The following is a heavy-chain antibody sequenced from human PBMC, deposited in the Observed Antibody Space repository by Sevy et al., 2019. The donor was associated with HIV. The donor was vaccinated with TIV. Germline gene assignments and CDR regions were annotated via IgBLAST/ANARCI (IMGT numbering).Heavy chain of an antibody. CDR1: GYTFTSYA. J-gene: IGHJ5*02. CDR2: INAGNGNT. CDR3: ARAYILTGSKGANWFDP. Sequence: ASVKVSCKASGYTFTSYAMHWVRQAPGQRLEWMGWINAGNGNTKYSQKFQGRVTITRDTSASTAYMELSSLRSEDTAVYYGARAYILTGSKGANWFDPWGQGTLVTVSS. V-gene: IGHV1-3*01. D-gene: IGHD3-9*01.